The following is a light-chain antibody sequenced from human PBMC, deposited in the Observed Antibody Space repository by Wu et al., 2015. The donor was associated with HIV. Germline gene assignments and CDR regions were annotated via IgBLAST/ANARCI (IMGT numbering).Light chain of an antibody. CDR1: QYVSNN. Sequence: EIVMTQSPATLSVSPGERVTLSCRASQYVSNNLAWYQQKPGQAPRLLIYGASTRATGIPARFGGRGSGTEFTLTISSPQSEDFAVYYCQQYNNWPALTFGGGTKVE. CDR3: QQYNNWPALT. CDR2: GAS. V-gene: IGKV3-15*01. J-gene: IGKJ4*01.